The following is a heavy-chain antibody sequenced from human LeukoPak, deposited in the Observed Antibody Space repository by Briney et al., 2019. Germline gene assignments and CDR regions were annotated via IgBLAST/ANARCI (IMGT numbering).Heavy chain of an antibody. J-gene: IGHJ4*02. CDR3: ARDLKRIAAVQPPEFDY. Sequence: ASVKVSCKASGYTFSNYGIYWVRQAPGQGLEWMGWISAYNGNTNSAQKIRGRVAMTTDTSTNTAYMELKSLRSDDTAVYYCARDLKRIAAVQPPEFDYRGQGTLVTVSS. V-gene: IGHV1-18*01. D-gene: IGHD6-13*01. CDR2: ISAYNGNT. CDR1: GYTFSNYG.